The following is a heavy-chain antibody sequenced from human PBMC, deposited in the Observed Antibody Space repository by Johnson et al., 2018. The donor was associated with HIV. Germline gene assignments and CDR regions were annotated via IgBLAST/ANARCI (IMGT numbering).Heavy chain of an antibody. V-gene: IGHV3-30*04. Sequence: QEKLVESGGGVVQPGRSLRLSCAASRFTFSSYAMHWVRQAPGKGLEWVALISYDGSNKYYADSVKGRFTISRDNSKNTLWLQMNSLRAEDTAVYYCAKTSRGSSWFDAFDIWGQGTMVTVSS. CDR2: ISYDGSNK. CDR3: AKTSRGSSWFDAFDI. J-gene: IGHJ3*02. D-gene: IGHD6-13*01. CDR1: RFTFSSYA.